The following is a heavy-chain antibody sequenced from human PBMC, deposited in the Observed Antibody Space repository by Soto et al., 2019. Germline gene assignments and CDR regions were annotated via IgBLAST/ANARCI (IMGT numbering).Heavy chain of an antibody. D-gene: IGHD3-10*01. CDR2: IYSGGST. CDR1: GFTVSSNY. J-gene: IGHJ6*03. Sequence: EVQLVESGGGLVQPGGSLRLSCAASGFTVSSNYMSWVRQAPGKGLEWVSVIYSGGSTYYADSVKGRFTISTHNSKNTLYLQMNSLRAEDAAVYYGARSTRVRGHYYMDVWGKGTTVTVSS. V-gene: IGHV3-53*04. CDR3: ARSTRVRGHYYMDV.